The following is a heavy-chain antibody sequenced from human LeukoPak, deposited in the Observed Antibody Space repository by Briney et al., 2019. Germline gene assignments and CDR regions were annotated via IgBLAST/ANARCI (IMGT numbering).Heavy chain of an antibody. Sequence: GGSLRLSCAASGFTVSTNYMSWVRRAPGKGLEWVSVIYSGGNTYYADSVKGRFTISRDNSKNTLYLQMNSLRAEDTAVYYCARGGGSYGYALGYWGQGTLVTVSS. J-gene: IGHJ4*02. D-gene: IGHD3-16*01. CDR1: GFTVSTNY. V-gene: IGHV3-53*01. CDR3: ARGGGSYGYALGY. CDR2: IYSGGNT.